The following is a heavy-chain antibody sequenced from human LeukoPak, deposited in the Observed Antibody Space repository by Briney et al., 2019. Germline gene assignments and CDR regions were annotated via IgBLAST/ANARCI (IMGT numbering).Heavy chain of an antibody. CDR2: ISYSGNT. CDR3: ARHLFESRGQTSFDY. CDR1: GGSISSKSY. V-gene: IGHV4-59*08. Sequence: SETLSLTCTVSGGSISSKSYWGWIRQPPGKGLEWIGYISYSGNTNYNPSLKSRVTISVDTSQNQFSLKLSSVTAADTAIYYCARHLFESRGQTSFDYWGQGTLVTVSS. J-gene: IGHJ4*02. D-gene: IGHD3-10*01.